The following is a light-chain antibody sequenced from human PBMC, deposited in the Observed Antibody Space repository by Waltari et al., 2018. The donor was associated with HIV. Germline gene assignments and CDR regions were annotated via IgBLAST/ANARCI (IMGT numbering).Light chain of an antibody. CDR1: SSDVGCHNY. J-gene: IGLJ2*01. CDR2: DVS. CDR3: CSYAGNYTFV. V-gene: IGLV2-11*01. Sequence: QSDLTQLRPVSGSPGQSLTISCTGTSSDVGCHNYVSWYQQHPCKAPKFMIYDVSRRPSGVPDRFSGSKSGNTASLTISGLQAEDEADYYCCSYAGNYTFVFGGGTKLTVL.